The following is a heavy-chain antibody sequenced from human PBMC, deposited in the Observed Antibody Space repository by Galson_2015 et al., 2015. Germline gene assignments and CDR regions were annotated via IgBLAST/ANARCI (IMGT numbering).Heavy chain of an antibody. D-gene: IGHD3-10*01. CDR3: ARSITMIQGINDAFDI. Sequence: SVKVSCKASGYTFRDYGISWVRQAPGQGLEWMGWISPYNGNTNYAQKLQGRVTMTTDTSTSTAYMELRSLRSDDTAVYYCARSITMIQGINDAFDIWGQETMVTVSS. CDR2: ISPYNGNT. J-gene: IGHJ3*02. CDR1: GYTFRDYG. V-gene: IGHV1-18*01.